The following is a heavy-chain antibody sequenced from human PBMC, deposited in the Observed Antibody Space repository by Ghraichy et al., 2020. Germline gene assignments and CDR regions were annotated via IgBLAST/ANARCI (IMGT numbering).Heavy chain of an antibody. CDR2: ISVYNGDT. J-gene: IGHJ6*02. V-gene: IGHV1-18*01. D-gene: IGHD3-3*01. CDR3: ARAGGGTTIFRRVIYPSAYYGLDV. CDR1: GYTFNNYH. Sequence: ASAKVSCKASGYTFNNYHIIWVRQAPGQGLEWMGGISVYNGDTNYAQDVHGRVTMTTDTSTSTAYMELRSLRSDDTAVYYCARAGGGTTIFRRVIYPSAYYGLDVWGQGTTVTVSS.